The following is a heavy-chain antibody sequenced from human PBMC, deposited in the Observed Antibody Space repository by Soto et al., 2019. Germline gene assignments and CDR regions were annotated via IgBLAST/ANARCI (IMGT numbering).Heavy chain of an antibody. V-gene: IGHV3-23*01. J-gene: IGHJ4*02. CDR1: GLTFSSYP. Sequence: EVQLLESGGGLLQPGGSLRLSCAASGLTFSSYPMSWVRQAPGKGLQWVSSISVSAGTTYYADSVKGRFTISRDNSKNTLYLQMNSLRAEDTAVYYCAKDGIRGIHIDNWGQGTLVTVSS. CDR2: ISVSAGTT. CDR3: AKDGIRGIHIDN.